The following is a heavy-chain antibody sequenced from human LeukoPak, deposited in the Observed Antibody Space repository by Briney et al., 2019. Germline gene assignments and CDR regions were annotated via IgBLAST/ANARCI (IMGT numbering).Heavy chain of an antibody. V-gene: IGHV3-7*01. CDR2: INQDGSQK. Sequence: GGSLRLSCAASEFTFSSYWMSWVRQAPGKGLEWVATINQDGSQKYYVDSVKGRVSISRDNAKNSLFLQMNSLTAEDTAVYYCARDWGDAGGAFDIWGQGTMVTVSS. D-gene: IGHD3-10*01. CDR1: EFTFSSYW. J-gene: IGHJ3*02. CDR3: ARDWGDAGGAFDI.